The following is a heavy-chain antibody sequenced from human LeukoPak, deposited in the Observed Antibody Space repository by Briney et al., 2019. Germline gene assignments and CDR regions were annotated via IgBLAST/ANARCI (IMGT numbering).Heavy chain of an antibody. V-gene: IGHV4-34*01. D-gene: IGHD6-6*01. J-gene: IGHJ4*02. CDR1: GGTFSGYY. Sequence: PSETLSLTCAVYGGTFSGYYWSWIGQPPGKGLEWIGEINHSGSTNYNPSLKSRVTISVDTSKNQFSLKLSSVTAADTAVYYCARGEYSSPDYWGQGTLVTVSS. CDR2: INHSGST. CDR3: ARGEYSSPDY.